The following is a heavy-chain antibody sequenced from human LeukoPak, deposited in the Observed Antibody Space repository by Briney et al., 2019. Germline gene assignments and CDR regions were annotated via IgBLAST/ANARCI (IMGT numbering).Heavy chain of an antibody. Sequence: SETLSLTCAVYGGSFSGYYWSWIRQPPGKGLEWIGEINHSGSTNYNPSLKSRVTISVDTSKNQFSLKLSSVTAADTAVYYCARPSVYCSSTSCREYFQHWGQGTLVTVSS. D-gene: IGHD2-2*01. CDR1: GGSFSGYY. V-gene: IGHV4-34*01. J-gene: IGHJ1*01. CDR3: ARPSVYCSSTSCREYFQH. CDR2: INHSGST.